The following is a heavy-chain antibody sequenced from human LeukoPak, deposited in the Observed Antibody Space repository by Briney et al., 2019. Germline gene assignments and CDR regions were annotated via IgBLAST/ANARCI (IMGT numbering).Heavy chain of an antibody. Sequence: GASEKVSCKASGYTFTSYGISWVRQAPGQGLEWTGWISAYNGNTNYAQKLQGRVTMTTDTSTSTAYMELRSLRSDDTAVYYCASRGTVSRRGVFDYWGQGTLVTVSS. CDR3: ASRGTVSRRGVFDY. V-gene: IGHV1-18*01. CDR2: ISAYNGNT. J-gene: IGHJ4*02. CDR1: GYTFTSYG. D-gene: IGHD5/OR15-5a*01.